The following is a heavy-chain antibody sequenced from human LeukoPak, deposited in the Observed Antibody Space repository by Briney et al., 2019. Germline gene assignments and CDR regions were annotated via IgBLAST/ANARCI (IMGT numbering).Heavy chain of an antibody. CDR3: ARDRRWLRFHGFDI. D-gene: IGHD5-12*01. CDR2: IYYSGST. CDR1: GGSISNGDYY. Sequence: SETLSLTCTVSGGSISNGDYYWTWIRQHPGKGLEWIGYIYYSGSTYYNPSLKSRVVISVDTSKNQFSLKLKSVTAADTAVYYCARDRRWLRFHGFDIWGQGTIVTVSS. V-gene: IGHV4-31*03. J-gene: IGHJ3*02.